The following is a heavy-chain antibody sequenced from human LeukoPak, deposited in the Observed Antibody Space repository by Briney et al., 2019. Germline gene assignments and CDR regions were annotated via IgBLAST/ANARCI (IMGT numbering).Heavy chain of an antibody. D-gene: IGHD1-26*01. CDR3: ARGGIGQVKYRPFDY. V-gene: IGHV1-2*02. Sequence: ASVKVSCKASGYTFTGYYMHWVRQALGQGLEWMGWINLNSGDTNYAQKFQGRVTMTRDTSITTAYMDLSSLTSDDTAVYFCARGGIGQVKYRPFDYWGQGTLVTVSS. CDR2: INLNSGDT. CDR1: GYTFTGYY. J-gene: IGHJ4*02.